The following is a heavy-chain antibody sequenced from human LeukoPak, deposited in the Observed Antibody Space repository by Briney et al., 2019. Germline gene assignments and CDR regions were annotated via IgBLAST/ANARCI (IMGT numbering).Heavy chain of an antibody. CDR2: ISSSGSTI. CDR1: GFTFSDYS. D-gene: IGHD3-22*01. V-gene: IGHV3-48*04. CDR3: ARSKGEYYDRQAFDI. J-gene: IGHJ3*02. Sequence: QTGGSLRLSCAASGFTFSDYSMNWVRQAPGKGLEWVSYISSSGSTIYYADSVKGRFTISRDNAKNSLYLQMNSLRAEDTAVYYCARSKGEYYDRQAFDIWGQGTMVTVSS.